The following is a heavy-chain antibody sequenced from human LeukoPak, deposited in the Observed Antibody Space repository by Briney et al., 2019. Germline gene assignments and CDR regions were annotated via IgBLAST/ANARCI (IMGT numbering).Heavy chain of an antibody. D-gene: IGHD1-26*01. V-gene: IGHV3-48*03. J-gene: IGHJ6*03. Sequence: PGGSLRLSCAASGFTFSSYEMNWVRQAPGKGLEWVSHISSSGSTIYYADSVKGRFTISRDNAKNSLYLQMNSLRAEDTAVYYCARVVGKYYYYYYMDVWGKGTTVTVSS. CDR1: GFTFSSYE. CDR2: ISSSGSTI. CDR3: ARVVGKYYYYYYMDV.